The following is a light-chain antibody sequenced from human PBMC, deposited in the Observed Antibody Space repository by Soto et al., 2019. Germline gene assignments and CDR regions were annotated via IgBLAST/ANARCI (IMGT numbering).Light chain of an antibody. CDR3: QQYGSSPWT. J-gene: IGKJ1*01. Sequence: EIVLTQSPGTLSLSPWERATLPCRASQSVSSSYLAWYQQKPGQAPRLLIYGASSRATGIPDRFSGSGSGTDFTLTISRLEPEDFAVYYCQQYGSSPWTFGQGTKVDIK. V-gene: IGKV3-20*01. CDR2: GAS. CDR1: QSVSSSY.